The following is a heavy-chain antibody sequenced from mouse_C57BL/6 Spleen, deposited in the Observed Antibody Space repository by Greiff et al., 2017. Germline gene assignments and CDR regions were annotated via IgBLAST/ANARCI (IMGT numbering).Heavy chain of an antibody. CDR2: IYPGDGDT. D-gene: IGHD1-1*01. J-gene: IGHJ1*03. CDR1: GYAFSSSW. CDR3: ARVGTVVAYWYFDV. Sequence: SGPELVKPGASVKISCKASGYAFSSSWMNWVKQRPGKGLEWIGRIYPGDGDTNYNGKFKGKATLTADKTSSTAYMQLSSLTSEDSAVYFCARVGTVVAYWYFDVWGTGTTVTVSS. V-gene: IGHV1-82*01.